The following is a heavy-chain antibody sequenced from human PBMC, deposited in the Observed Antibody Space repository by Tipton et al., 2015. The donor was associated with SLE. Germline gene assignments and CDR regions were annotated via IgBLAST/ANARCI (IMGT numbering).Heavy chain of an antibody. CDR2: IYSNTGNT. D-gene: IGHD2-15*01. CDR1: SGSISSSNSY. Sequence: TLSLTCTVSSGSISSSNSYWGWIRQPPGKGLEWIGSIYSNTGNTYYNPSLKSRFTISVDTSKNQFSLKLSSVTAADTAVYYCASRRRYCSGGSCSPDTFDIWGQGTMVTVSS. V-gene: IGHV4-39*01. CDR3: ASRRRYCSGGSCSPDTFDI. J-gene: IGHJ3*02.